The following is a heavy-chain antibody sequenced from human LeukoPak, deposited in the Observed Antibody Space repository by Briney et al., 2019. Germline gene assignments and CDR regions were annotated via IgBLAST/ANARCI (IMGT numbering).Heavy chain of an antibody. CDR3: ARDLYSSSWYAIDY. CDR2: ISSSGSTI. D-gene: IGHD6-13*01. CDR1: GFTFNIYE. J-gene: IGHJ4*02. V-gene: IGHV3-48*03. Sequence: GGSLRLSCAASGFTFNIYEMNWVRQAPGEGLEWVSYISSSGSTIYYADSVKGRFTISRDNAKNSLYMQMNSLRAEDAAVYYCARDLYSSSWYAIDYWGQGTLVTVSS.